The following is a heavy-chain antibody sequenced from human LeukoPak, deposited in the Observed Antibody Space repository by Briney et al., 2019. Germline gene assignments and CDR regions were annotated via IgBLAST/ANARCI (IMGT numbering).Heavy chain of an antibody. V-gene: IGHV3-30-3*01. J-gene: IGHJ4*02. CDR1: GFTFSSYA. D-gene: IGHD5-12*01. CDR2: ISYDGSNK. CDR3: AREGHGYSGYVYFDY. Sequence: GGSLRLSCAASGFTFSSYAMHWVRQAPGKGLEWVAVISYDGSNKYYADSVKGRFTISRDNSKNTLYLQMNSLRAEDTAVYYCAREGHGYSGYVYFDYWGQGTLVTVSS.